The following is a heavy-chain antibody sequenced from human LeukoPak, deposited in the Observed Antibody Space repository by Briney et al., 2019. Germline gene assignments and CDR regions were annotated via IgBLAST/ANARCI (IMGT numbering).Heavy chain of an antibody. Sequence: ASVKVSCKASGYTFTGYYMHWVRQAPGQGLEWMGWINPNSGGANYAQKFQGRVTMTRDTSISTAYMELSRLRSDDTAVYYCARDLIWVAAREESLNYWGQGTLVTVSS. CDR2: INPNSGGA. V-gene: IGHV1-2*02. D-gene: IGHD2-15*01. J-gene: IGHJ4*02. CDR1: GYTFTGYY. CDR3: ARDLIWVAAREESLNY.